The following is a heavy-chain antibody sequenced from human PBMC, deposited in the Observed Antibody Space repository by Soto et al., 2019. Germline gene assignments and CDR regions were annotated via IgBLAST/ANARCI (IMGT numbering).Heavy chain of an antibody. V-gene: IGHV3-23*01. CDR2: ISGSGGST. Sequence: GGSLRLSCAASGFTFSSYAMSWVRQAPGKGLEWVSAISGSGGSTYYADSVKGRFTISRDNSKNTLYLQMNSLRAEDTAVYYCAKDSWLVGIAVAGSFDYWGQGTLVTVS. J-gene: IGHJ4*02. D-gene: IGHD6-19*01. CDR3: AKDSWLVGIAVAGSFDY. CDR1: GFTFSSYA.